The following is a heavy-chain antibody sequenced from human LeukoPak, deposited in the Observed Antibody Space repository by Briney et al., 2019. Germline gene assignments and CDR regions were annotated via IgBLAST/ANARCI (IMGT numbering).Heavy chain of an antibody. CDR2: IYSGGGT. Sequence: GGSLRLSCAASGFTVRNTYMNWVRQAPGKGLEWVSVIYSGGGTYYADSVKGRFTISRDNAKNSLYLQMNSLRAEDTAVYYCATIMTTVTTPDYWGQGTLVTVSS. J-gene: IGHJ4*02. D-gene: IGHD4-17*01. CDR3: ATIMTTVTTPDY. CDR1: GFTVRNTY. V-gene: IGHV3-66*01.